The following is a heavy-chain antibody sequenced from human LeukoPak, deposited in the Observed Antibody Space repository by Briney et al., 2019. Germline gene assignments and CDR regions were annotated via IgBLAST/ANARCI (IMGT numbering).Heavy chain of an antibody. J-gene: IGHJ4*02. D-gene: IGHD4-11*01. CDR2: INFDGSRT. CDR1: GFTFSNYW. CDR3: ARETSTGFDY. Sequence: GGSLRVSCAASGFTFSNYWMHWVRQAPGKGLVWVSRINFDGSRTNYADSVKGRFTFSRDNAKNTLYLQMNSLRAEDTAVYYCARETSTGFDYWGQGTLVTVSS. V-gene: IGHV3-74*01.